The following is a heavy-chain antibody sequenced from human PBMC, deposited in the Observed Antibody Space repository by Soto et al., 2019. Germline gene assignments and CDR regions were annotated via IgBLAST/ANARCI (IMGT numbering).Heavy chain of an antibody. D-gene: IGHD6-6*01. Sequence: SETLSLTCTVSGGSISSYYWSWIRQPPGKGLEWIGYIYYSGSTNYNPSLKSRVTISVDTSKNQFSLKLSSVTAADTAVYYCARVPVEPIAARGGFDYWGQGTLVTVSS. CDR2: IYYSGST. CDR1: GGSISSYY. J-gene: IGHJ4*02. V-gene: IGHV4-59*08. CDR3: ARVPVEPIAARGGFDY.